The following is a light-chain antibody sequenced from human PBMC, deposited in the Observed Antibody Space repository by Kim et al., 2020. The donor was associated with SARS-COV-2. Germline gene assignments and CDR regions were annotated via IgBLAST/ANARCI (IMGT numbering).Light chain of an antibody. CDR2: GKN. V-gene: IGLV3-19*01. J-gene: IGLJ2*01. CDR3: NSRDSSGNHLRV. Sequence: LGKTVRITCQGDSLRSYYASWYQQKPGQAPVLVIYGKNNRPSGIPDRFSGSSSGNTASLTITGAQAEDEADYYCNSRDSSGNHLRVFGGGTQLTVL. CDR1: SLRSYY.